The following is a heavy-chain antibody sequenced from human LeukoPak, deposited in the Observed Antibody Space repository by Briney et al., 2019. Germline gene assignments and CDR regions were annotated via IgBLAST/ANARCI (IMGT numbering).Heavy chain of an antibody. V-gene: IGHV1-18*01. Sequence: ASVKVSCKASGYTFTSYGISWVRQAPGQGLEWMGRVSAYNGNTNYAQKLQGRVTMTTDTSTSTAYMELRSLRSDDTAVYYCARESYGGNPYYFDYWGQGTLVTVSS. D-gene: IGHD4-23*01. CDR1: GYTFTSYG. CDR2: VSAYNGNT. J-gene: IGHJ4*02. CDR3: ARESYGGNPYYFDY.